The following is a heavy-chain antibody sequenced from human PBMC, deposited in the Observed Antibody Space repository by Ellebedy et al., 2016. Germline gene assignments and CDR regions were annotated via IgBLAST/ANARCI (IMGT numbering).Heavy chain of an antibody. V-gene: IGHV3-7*04. J-gene: IGHJ4*02. CDR2: VREDGSDR. Sequence: GGSLRLSCAASGFTFNTYWMSWVRQAPGKGLEWVAYVREDGSDRSYVDSVKGRFTISRDNAKNSLYLQMNSLRAEDTAMYYCTRGLKLADYWGQGTLVTVSS. CDR1: GFTFNTYW. CDR3: TRGLKLADY.